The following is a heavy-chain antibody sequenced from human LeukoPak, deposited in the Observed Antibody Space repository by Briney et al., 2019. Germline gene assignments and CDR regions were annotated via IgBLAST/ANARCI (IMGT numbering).Heavy chain of an antibody. CDR1: GGSISGFH. V-gene: IGHV4-59*08. CDR2: IYYSGRT. J-gene: IGHJ3*02. CDR3: ARRNDFDI. Sequence: SETLSLTCTVSGGSISGFHWNWIRQPPGKGLEWIGYIYYSGRTDPNPSLKSRVTVSVDTSKNQLNLRLTSVTAADTAMYYCARRNDFDIWGPGTMVTVSS.